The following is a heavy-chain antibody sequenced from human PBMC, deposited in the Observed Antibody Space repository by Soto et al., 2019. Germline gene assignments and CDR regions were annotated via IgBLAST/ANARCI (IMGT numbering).Heavy chain of an antibody. D-gene: IGHD3-9*01. Sequence: QVQLQESGPGLVKPSETLSLTCTVSGGSISSYYWSWIRQPPGKGLEWIGYIYYSGSTNYNPSLTPRVTLSVDTSKNQCSLKLSSVTAADTAVYYCARHGPLNYDILTGHYWYFDLWGRGTLVTVSS. CDR3: ARHGPLNYDILTGHYWYFDL. J-gene: IGHJ2*01. CDR2: IYYSGST. V-gene: IGHV4-59*08. CDR1: GGSISSYY.